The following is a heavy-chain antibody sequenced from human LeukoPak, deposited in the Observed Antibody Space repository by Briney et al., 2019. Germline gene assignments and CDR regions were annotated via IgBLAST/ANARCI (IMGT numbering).Heavy chain of an antibody. V-gene: IGHV3-64D*09. J-gene: IGHJ3*02. D-gene: IGHD4-23*01. CDR2: ISDNGHYT. CDR1: GFIFSDYT. Sequence: SGGSLRLSCSASGFIFSDYTMHWVRQAPGKGLEYVSTISDNGHYTYYADSVKGRFSISRHNSNSTLYLQMSDLRAEDTAVYYCLSDCGGDSVAFHIWGQGTMVAVSS. CDR3: LSDCGGDSVAFHI.